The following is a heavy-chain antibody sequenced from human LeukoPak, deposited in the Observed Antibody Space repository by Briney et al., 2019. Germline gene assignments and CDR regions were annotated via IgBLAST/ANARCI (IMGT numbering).Heavy chain of an antibody. J-gene: IGHJ4*02. CDR3: ARDTRGILLWFGDYFDY. D-gene: IGHD3-10*01. CDR1: GYSISSGYY. CDR2: IYHSGST. Sequence: PSETLSLTCTVSGYSISSGYYWGWIRQPPGKGLEWIGSIYHSGSTYYNPSLKSRVTISVDTSKNQFSLKLSSVTAADTAVYYCARDTRGILLWFGDYFDYWGQGTLVTVSS. V-gene: IGHV4-38-2*02.